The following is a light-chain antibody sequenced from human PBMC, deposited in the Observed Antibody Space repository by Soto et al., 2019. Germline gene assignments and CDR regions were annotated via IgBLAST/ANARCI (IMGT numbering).Light chain of an antibody. CDR1: QSISHY. CDR3: QHYRSSLPWT. J-gene: IGKJ1*01. Sequence: DIPMTQSPSTLSASVGDRVTITCRASQSISHYLAWYQQKPGEAPKLLIFDASILEGGVPSRFSGSGSGTEFPLTISSLQPDDFVSYYCQHYRSSLPWTFGQGTKVEIK. V-gene: IGKV1-5*01. CDR2: DAS.